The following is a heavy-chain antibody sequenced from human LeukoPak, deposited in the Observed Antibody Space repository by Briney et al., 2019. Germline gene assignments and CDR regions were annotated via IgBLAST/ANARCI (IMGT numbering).Heavy chain of an antibody. CDR2: SDYTGSK. Sequence: SETLSLTCTVSGGSISRSGYYWAWIRQPPGKGLEWIASSDYTGSKTHNPSIMRRITVSVDTSKNQFFLKLTSVTAADAAVYYCAKDFGDFRTDYWGQGTLVTVSS. J-gene: IGHJ4*02. D-gene: IGHD4-17*01. CDR1: GGSISRSGYY. V-gene: IGHV4-39*01. CDR3: AKDFGDFRTDY.